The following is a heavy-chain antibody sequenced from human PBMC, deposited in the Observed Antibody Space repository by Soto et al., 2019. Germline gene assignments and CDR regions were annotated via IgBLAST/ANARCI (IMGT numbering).Heavy chain of an antibody. CDR2: IYYSGST. J-gene: IGHJ6*02. V-gene: IGHV4-30-4*01. Sequence: LXLTCTVSGGSSSIGYYYRSWIRQPPGKGLEWHGYIYYSGSTFYSQGRESRVTVSVDTSKTQFSLKLSSVTAADTAVYYCARDSPNWSYDILTGPPRGMDVWGQGTTVTVSS. CDR3: ARDSPNWSYDILTGPPRGMDV. CDR1: GGSSSIGYYY. D-gene: IGHD3-9*01.